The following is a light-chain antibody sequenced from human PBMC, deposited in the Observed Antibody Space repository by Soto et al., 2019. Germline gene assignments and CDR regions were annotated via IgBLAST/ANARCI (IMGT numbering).Light chain of an antibody. CDR2: KAS. Sequence: DIQMTQSPSTLSGSVGDRVTITCRASQTISSWLAWYQQKPGKAPKLLTYKASTLKSGVPSRFSGSGSGTEFTLTISSLQPDDFATNYCQHYNSYSEAFGQGTKVDIK. CDR3: QHYNSYSEA. CDR1: QTISSW. J-gene: IGKJ1*01. V-gene: IGKV1-5*03.